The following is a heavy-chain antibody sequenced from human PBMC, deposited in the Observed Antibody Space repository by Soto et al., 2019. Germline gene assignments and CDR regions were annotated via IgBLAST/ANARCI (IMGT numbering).Heavy chain of an antibody. CDR3: ARHVRGAVTMNWFDP. D-gene: IGHD3-10*02. CDR1: GGSIISSNFY. Sequence: QLQESGPGLVKPSETLSLTCTVSGGSIISSNFYWGWIRQPPGKGLEWIGSVEYGGSTYDNPSLKSRVTFSADTSKNQFSLKRTSVTAADTALYYCARHVRGAVTMNWFDPWGHGTLVTVSS. CDR2: VEYGGST. J-gene: IGHJ5*02. V-gene: IGHV4-39*01.